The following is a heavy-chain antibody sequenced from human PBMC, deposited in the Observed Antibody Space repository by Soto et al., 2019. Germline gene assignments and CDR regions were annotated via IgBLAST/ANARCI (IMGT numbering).Heavy chain of an antibody. D-gene: IGHD2-21*02. J-gene: IGHJ4*02. CDR1: GFTVPKNE. V-gene: IGHV3-33*01. CDR3: ARDDVSMVTTFLDY. CDR2: IWHDGSNE. Sequence: GCPLRLSSSASGFTVPKNEIHWVRQAPGKGLEWVAVIWHDGSNEHYADSVKGRFRIARDNSNNTLYLQMNSLRGEDTALYYCARDDVSMVTTFLDYWGLGTLVT.